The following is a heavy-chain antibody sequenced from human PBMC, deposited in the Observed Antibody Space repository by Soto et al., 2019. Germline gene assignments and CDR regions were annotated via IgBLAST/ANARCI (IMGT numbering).Heavy chain of an antibody. J-gene: IGHJ4*02. CDR2: IRSKAYGGTT. CDR1: GFTFGDYA. V-gene: IGHV3-49*04. D-gene: IGHD3-3*01. Sequence: PGGSLRLSCTASGFTFGDYAMSWVRQAPGKGLEWVGFIRSKAYGGTTEYAASVKGRFTISRDDSKSIAYLQMNSLKTEDTAVYYCTRDKNDFWSDPPSTFDYWGQGTLVTVSS. CDR3: TRDKNDFWSDPPSTFDY.